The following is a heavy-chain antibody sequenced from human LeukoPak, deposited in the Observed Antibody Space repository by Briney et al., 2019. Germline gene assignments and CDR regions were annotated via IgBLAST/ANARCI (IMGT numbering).Heavy chain of an antibody. CDR2: ISGSGGST. J-gene: IGHJ4*02. CDR3: AKDGRYSTRYFDY. D-gene: IGHD5-12*01. CDR1: GFTFSSYA. Sequence: GGSLRLSCAASGFTFSSYAMSWVRQAPGKGLEWVSAISGSGGSTYYADSVKGRFTISRNNSKNTLYLQMNSLRAEDTAVYYCAKDGRYSTRYFDYWGQGTLVTVSS. V-gene: IGHV3-23*01.